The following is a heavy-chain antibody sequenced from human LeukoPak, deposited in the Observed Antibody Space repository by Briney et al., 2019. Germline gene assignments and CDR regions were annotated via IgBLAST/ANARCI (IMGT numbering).Heavy chain of an antibody. Sequence: SETLSLTCTVSGDSITSYYWSWIRQPPGKGLEWIGYIYYSGSTNYNPSLKSRVTISVDTSKNQFSLKLSSVTAADTAVYYCARPKVSGWYLGFDYWGQGTLVTVSS. CDR1: GDSITSYY. J-gene: IGHJ4*02. V-gene: IGHV4-59*01. CDR3: ARPKVSGWYLGFDY. D-gene: IGHD6-19*01. CDR2: IYYSGST.